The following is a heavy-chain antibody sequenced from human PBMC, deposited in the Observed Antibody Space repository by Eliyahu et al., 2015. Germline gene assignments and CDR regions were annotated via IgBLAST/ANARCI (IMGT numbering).Heavy chain of an antibody. Sequence: QVTLXESGPVLVKPTETLTLTCTVSGFXLSXXRXSVSWIRQPPGKALEWLAHIFSNDAKSYSTSLKSRLTISKDTSKSQVVLSMTNMDPVDTATYYCARITPAAGYDILTGAPPLNWYFDLWGRGTLVTVSS. CDR3: ARITPAAGYDILTGAPPLNWYFDL. J-gene: IGHJ2*01. D-gene: IGHD3-9*01. V-gene: IGHV2-26*01. CDR2: IFSNDAK. CDR1: GFXLSXXRXS.